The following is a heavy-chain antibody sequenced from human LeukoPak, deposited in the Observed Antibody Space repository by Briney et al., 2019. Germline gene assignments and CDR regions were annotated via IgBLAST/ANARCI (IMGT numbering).Heavy chain of an antibody. CDR2: IYYSGST. D-gene: IGHD3-9*01. V-gene: IGHV4-59*01. CDR3: ARENILTGYYDY. J-gene: IGHJ4*02. CDR1: GGSISSYY. Sequence: SETLSLACTVSGGSISSYYWSWIRQPPGKGLEWIGYIYYSGSTNYNPSLKSRVTISVDTSKNQFSLKLSSVTAADTAVYYCARENILTGYYDYWGQGTLVTVSS.